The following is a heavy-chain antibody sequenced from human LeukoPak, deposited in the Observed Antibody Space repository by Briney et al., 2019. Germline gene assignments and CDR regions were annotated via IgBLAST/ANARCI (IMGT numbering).Heavy chain of an antibody. CDR1: GYTFTGYY. V-gene: IGHV1-2*02. CDR3: ARDSLWQPAYDSSNI. CDR2: INPNSGGT. Sequence: ASVKVSCKASGYTFTGYYMHWVRQAPGQGLEWMGWINPNSGGTNYAQYSQGRVTMTRDTSISTAYMELSRLRSDDTAVYYCARDSLWQPAYDSSNIWGQGTLGTVSS. J-gene: IGHJ4*02. D-gene: IGHD3-22*01.